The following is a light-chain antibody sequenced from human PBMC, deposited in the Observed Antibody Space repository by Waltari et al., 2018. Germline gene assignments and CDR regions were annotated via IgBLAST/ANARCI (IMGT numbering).Light chain of an antibody. J-gene: IGKJ1*01. CDR3: QQSYMTPWT. V-gene: IGKV1-39*01. Sequence: DIQLTQSPSSLSASVGDRVTITCRASQSISNFLNWYQQKPGKAPKVLISAASSPQSGVPSGFGGSGSGTDFTLTISSLQPEDFATYYCQQSYMTPWTFGQGTKVEMK. CDR2: AAS. CDR1: QSISNF.